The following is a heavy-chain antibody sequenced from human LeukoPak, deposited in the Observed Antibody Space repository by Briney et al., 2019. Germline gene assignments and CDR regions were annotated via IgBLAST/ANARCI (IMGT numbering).Heavy chain of an antibody. D-gene: IGHD3-10*01. V-gene: IGHV1-8*01. CDR1: GYTFTSYD. Sequence: ASVKVSCKASGYTFTSYDINWVRQATGQGLEWMGWMNPNSGNTGYAQKFQGRVTMTRNTSISTAYMELSSLRSEDTAVYYCARYITMARYYHGMDVWGQGTTVTVSS. CDR2: MNPNSGNT. CDR3: ARYITMARYYHGMDV. J-gene: IGHJ6*02.